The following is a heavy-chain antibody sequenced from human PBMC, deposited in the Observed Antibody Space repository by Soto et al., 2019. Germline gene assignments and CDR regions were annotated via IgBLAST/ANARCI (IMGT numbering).Heavy chain of an antibody. V-gene: IGHV3-30*18. CDR1: GFTLSSYG. CDR2: ISYDGSNK. Sequence: PGGSLRLSCAASGFTLSSYGMHWVRQAPGKGLEWVAVISYDGSNKYYADSVKGRFTISRDNSKNTLYLQMNSLRAEDTAVYYCAKGRGYSGYAVLYYFDYWGQGTLVTVSS. D-gene: IGHD5-12*01. CDR3: AKGRGYSGYAVLYYFDY. J-gene: IGHJ4*02.